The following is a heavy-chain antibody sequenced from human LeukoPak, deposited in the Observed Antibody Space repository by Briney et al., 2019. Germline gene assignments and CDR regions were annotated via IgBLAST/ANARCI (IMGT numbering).Heavy chain of an antibody. D-gene: IGHD5-18*01. CDR3: ARGAAGYSYG. Sequence: SETLSLTCAVYGGSFSGYYWSWIRQPPGKGLEWIGHIYYSGNTNYNPSLKSRVTISIDTSKNQFSLRLSSVTAADTAVYYCARGAAGYSYGWGQGTLVTVSS. CDR2: IYYSGNT. V-gene: IGHV4-59*01. CDR1: GGSFSGYY. J-gene: IGHJ4*02.